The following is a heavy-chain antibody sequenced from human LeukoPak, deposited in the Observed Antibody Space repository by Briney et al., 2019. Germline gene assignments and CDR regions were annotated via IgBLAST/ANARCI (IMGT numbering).Heavy chain of an antibody. V-gene: IGHV4-59*01. CDR2: VDHTGST. CDR1: DDSITMYY. Sequence: SETLSLTCSVSDDSITMYYWTWIRQPPGKGLEWIGYVDHTGSTNFNPSLNGRVSISRDTTKNLFSLRLRSVTAADTAVYFCARAKGYSYGFGTNWFDPWGQGTLVTVSS. CDR3: ARAKGYSYGFGTNWFDP. D-gene: IGHD5-18*01. J-gene: IGHJ5*02.